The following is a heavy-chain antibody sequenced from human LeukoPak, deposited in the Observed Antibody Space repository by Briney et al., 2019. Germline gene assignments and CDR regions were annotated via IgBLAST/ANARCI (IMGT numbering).Heavy chain of an antibody. D-gene: IGHD1-26*01. CDR1: GYSFTNYW. CDR2: MYPGDSDT. CDR3: ARHRSSLGSGTFDV. Sequence: GESLKISCKGSGYSFTNYWIGWVRQMPGKGLEWMGIMYPGDSDTRYNPSFQGQVTISADKSINTAYLQWSSLKASDIAMYYCARHRSSLGSGTFDVWGQGTMVTVSS. V-gene: IGHV5-51*01. J-gene: IGHJ3*01.